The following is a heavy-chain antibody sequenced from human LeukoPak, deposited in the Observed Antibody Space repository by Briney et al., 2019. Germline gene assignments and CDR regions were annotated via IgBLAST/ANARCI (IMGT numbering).Heavy chain of an antibody. V-gene: IGHV1-18*01. Sequence: ASVKVSCKASGYTFTSYGISWVRQAPGQGLEWMGWISAYNGNTNYAQKLQGRVTMTTDTSTSTAYMELRSLRSDDTAVYYCARGDYYYDSSGSPVGAFDIWGQGTMVTVSS. CDR1: GYTFTSYG. CDR2: ISAYNGNT. CDR3: ARGDYYYDSSGSPVGAFDI. D-gene: IGHD3-22*01. J-gene: IGHJ3*02.